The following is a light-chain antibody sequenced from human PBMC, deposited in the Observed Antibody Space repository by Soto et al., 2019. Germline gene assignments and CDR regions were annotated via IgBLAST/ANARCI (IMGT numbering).Light chain of an antibody. V-gene: IGKV3-11*01. CDR3: QQRSNWPPIT. CDR1: QTINNN. CDR2: DAS. J-gene: IGKJ5*01. Sequence: ETVMTQSPATLSVSPGEGATLSCRASQTINNNLAWYQQKPGQAPRLLIYDASNRATGIPARFSGSGSGTDFTLTISSLEPEDFAVYYCQQRSNWPPITFGQGTRLEI.